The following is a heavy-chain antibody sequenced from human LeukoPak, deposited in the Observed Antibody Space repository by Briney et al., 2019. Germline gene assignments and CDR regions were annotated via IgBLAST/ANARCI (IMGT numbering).Heavy chain of an antibody. CDR2: ISSSGSTI. CDR1: GFTFSSYE. V-gene: IGHV3-48*03. Sequence: PGGSLRLSCAASGFTFSSYEMNWVRQAPGKGLEWVPYISSSGSTIYYADSVKGRFTISRDNAKNSLYLQMNSLRAEDTAVYYCARGFIVVVTAPDYWGQGTLVTVSS. CDR3: ARGFIVVVTAPDY. J-gene: IGHJ4*02. D-gene: IGHD2-21*02.